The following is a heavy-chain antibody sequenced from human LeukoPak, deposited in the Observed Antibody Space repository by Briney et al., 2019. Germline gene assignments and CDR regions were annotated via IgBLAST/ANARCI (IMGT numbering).Heavy chain of an antibody. CDR3: ARDRPYYYSYYYYGMDV. CDR1: GYTFTSYG. V-gene: IGHV1-18*01. J-gene: IGHJ6*02. D-gene: IGHD1-26*01. CDR2: ISAYNGNT. Sequence: ASVTVSCKASGYTFTSYGISWVRQAPGQGLEWMGWISAYNGNTNYAQKLQGRVTMTTDTSTSTAYMELRSLRSDDTAVYYCARDRPYYYSYYYYGMDVWGQGTTVTVSS.